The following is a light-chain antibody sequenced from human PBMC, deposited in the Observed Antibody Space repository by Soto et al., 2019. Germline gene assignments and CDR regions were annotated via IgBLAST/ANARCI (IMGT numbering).Light chain of an antibody. J-gene: IGKJ5*01. CDR2: DAS. V-gene: IGKV3-11*01. CDR1: QSVSRY. Sequence: EILLTQSPATLSLSPGERATLSCRASQSVSRYLAWFQQKPGQAPRLLIYDASNRATGIPARFSGSGSGTEFTLTIDSLQPEDFAIYYCQQYTQWPITFGQGTRLEIK. CDR3: QQYTQWPIT.